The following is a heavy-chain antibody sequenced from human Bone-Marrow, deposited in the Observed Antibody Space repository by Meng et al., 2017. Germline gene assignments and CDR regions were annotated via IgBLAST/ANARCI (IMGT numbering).Heavy chain of an antibody. CDR1: GYTFTSYA. V-gene: IGHV1-2*02. J-gene: IGHJ6*02. CDR2: INPNSGGT. Sequence: ASVKVSCKASGYTFTSYAMNWVRQAPGQGLEWMGWINPNSGGTNYAQKFQGRVTMTRDTSISTAYMELSRLRSDDTAVYYCARAGYGDYLDYYYYGMDVWGQGTTVTVSS. D-gene: IGHD4-17*01. CDR3: ARAGYGDYLDYYYYGMDV.